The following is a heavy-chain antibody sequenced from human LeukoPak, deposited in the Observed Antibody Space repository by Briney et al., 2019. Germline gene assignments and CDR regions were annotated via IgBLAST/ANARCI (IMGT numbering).Heavy chain of an antibody. CDR1: GFTFSSSA. J-gene: IGHJ4*02. CDR2: ISYDGPNK. V-gene: IGHV3-30*04. Sequence: GGSLRLSCAASGFTFSSSAMSWVRQAPGKGLEWVAAISYDGPNKRYADSVKGRFTISRDNSKNTLYLQMNSLRAEDTAVYYCARGVRIAVAGYIDYWGQGTLVTVSS. D-gene: IGHD6-19*01. CDR3: ARGVRIAVAGYIDY.